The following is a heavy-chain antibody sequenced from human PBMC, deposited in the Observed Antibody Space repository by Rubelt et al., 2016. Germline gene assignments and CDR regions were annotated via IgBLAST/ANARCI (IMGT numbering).Heavy chain of an antibody. J-gene: IGHJ4*02. D-gene: IGHD1-26*01. CDR2: LIASGGAT. CDR3: AKDLEQFGGYYPVDY. CDR1: GDSLRRSSYY. Sequence: QLQASGPGLVRPSETLSLTFTVSGDSLRRSSYYWGWIRQTPGQRLTWVLGLIASGGATYYADSVTARFTISCDNPKTTVLWQMNTLRGEDTALYYCAKDLEQFGGYYPVDYWGQGTLVTVSS. V-gene: IGHV3-23*01.